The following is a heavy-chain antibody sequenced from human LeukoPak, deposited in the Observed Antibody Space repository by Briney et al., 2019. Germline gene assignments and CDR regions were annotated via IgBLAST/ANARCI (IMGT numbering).Heavy chain of an antibody. V-gene: IGHV1-18*01. J-gene: IGHJ4*02. D-gene: IGHD2-2*01. CDR1: GYTFINYG. CDR3: AVVVPAAYFFDY. CDR2: INGYNGNR. Sequence: ASVKVSCKASGYTFINYGISWVRQAPGQELEWMGWINGYNGNRNYAQKLQGRVTMTIDTSTSTAYMELRSLRSEDTAVYYCAVVVPAAYFFDYWGQGTLVTVSS.